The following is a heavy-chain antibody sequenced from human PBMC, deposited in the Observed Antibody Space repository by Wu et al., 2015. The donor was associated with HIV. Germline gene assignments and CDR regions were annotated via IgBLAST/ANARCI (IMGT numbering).Heavy chain of an antibody. D-gene: IGHD3-22*01. CDR3: AREGRSDSSGWVDY. CDR2: IIPIFGTA. CDR1: RHLQQLC. V-gene: IGHV1-69*12. Sequence: QVQLVQSGAEVNEAWVLGEGLLQGFWRHLQQLCYQLGATGPGQGLEWMGGIIPIFGTANYAQKFQGRVTITADESTSTAYMELSSLRSEDTAVYYCAREGRSDSSGWVDYWGQGTLVTVSS. J-gene: IGHJ4*02.